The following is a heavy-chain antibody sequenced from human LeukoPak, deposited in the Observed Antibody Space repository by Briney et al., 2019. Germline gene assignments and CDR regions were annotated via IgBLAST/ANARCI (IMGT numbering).Heavy chain of an antibody. CDR2: IWYDGSNK. Sequence: PGGSLRLSCAASGFTFSSYGMHWVRQAPGKGLEWVPVIWYDGSNKYYADSVKGRFTISRDNSKNTLYLKMNSLRAEDTAVYYCARDLSWFGEFDYWGQGTLVTVSS. CDR1: GFTFSSYG. J-gene: IGHJ4*02. D-gene: IGHD3-10*01. CDR3: ARDLSWFGEFDY. V-gene: IGHV3-33*01.